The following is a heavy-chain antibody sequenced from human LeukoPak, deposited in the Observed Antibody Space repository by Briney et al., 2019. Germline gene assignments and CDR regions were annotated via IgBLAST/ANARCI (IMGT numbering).Heavy chain of an antibody. CDR3: KKSNIAVAVVYY. Sequence: QSGGSLRLSCAASGFTFSSYGMHWVRQAPGKGLEWVSSISGGSTYYADSRKGRFTISRDNSKNTLHLQMNSLRAEDTAVYYCKKSNIAVAVVYYWGQGTLVTVSS. CDR2: ISGGST. V-gene: IGHV3-38-3*01. CDR1: GFTFSSYG. J-gene: IGHJ4*02. D-gene: IGHD6-19*01.